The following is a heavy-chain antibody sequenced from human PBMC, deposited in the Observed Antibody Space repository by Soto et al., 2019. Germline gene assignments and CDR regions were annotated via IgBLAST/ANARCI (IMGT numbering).Heavy chain of an antibody. Sequence: QVQLVQSGAEVKKPGASVKVSCKASGYTFTGYDMHSVRQAPGQEHEWMGWINPNSGCTNYAQKFQGRVTMTRDTSIITAYMELSRLRSDDTAVYYCARDIYGDYNWFDPWGQGTLVTVSS. CDR2: INPNSGCT. D-gene: IGHD4-17*01. V-gene: IGHV1-2*02. CDR1: GYTFTGYD. CDR3: ARDIYGDYNWFDP. J-gene: IGHJ5*02.